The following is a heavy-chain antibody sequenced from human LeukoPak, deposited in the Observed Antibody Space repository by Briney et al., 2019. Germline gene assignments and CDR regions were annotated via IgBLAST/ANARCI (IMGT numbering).Heavy chain of an antibody. V-gene: IGHV3-66*01. CDR3: ARDSPSGGMDV. Sequence: GGSLRLSCAASGFTVSSNYMSWVRQAPGKGLEWVSVLYSGDRIYYADSVKGRFIISRDNSKNTLYLQMSSLGAEDTAVYYCARDSPSGGMDVWGQGTTVTVSS. CDR2: LYSGDRI. J-gene: IGHJ6*02. CDR1: GFTVSSNY. D-gene: IGHD1-14*01.